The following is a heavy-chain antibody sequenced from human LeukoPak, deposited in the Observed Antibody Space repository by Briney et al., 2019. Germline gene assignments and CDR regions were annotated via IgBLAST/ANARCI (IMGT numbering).Heavy chain of an antibody. Sequence: SETLSLTCAVYGESFSGYFWTWIRQPPGKGLEWIGSIYYSGSTYYNPSLKSRVTISVDTSKNQFSLKLSSVTAADTAVYYCARHEYYDFWSGDSYYFDYWGQGTLVTVSS. J-gene: IGHJ4*02. D-gene: IGHD3-3*01. CDR3: ARHEYYDFWSGDSYYFDY. CDR1: GESFSGYF. V-gene: IGHV4-34*01. CDR2: IYYSGST.